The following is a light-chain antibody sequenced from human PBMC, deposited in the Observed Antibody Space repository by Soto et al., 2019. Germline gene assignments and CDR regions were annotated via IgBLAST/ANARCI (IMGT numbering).Light chain of an antibody. J-gene: IGKJ2*01. CDR2: GAS. CDR1: QSVSSN. V-gene: IGKV3-15*01. Sequence: EKVMTQSPATLSVSPGERATLSCRSSQSVSSNLAWYQQKPGQAPRLLIYGASTRATGIPARYSGSGFGAEFTLTISSLKSADFAVYYGHQYNSWSPYTIGQGPKLEIK. CDR3: HQYNSWSPYT.